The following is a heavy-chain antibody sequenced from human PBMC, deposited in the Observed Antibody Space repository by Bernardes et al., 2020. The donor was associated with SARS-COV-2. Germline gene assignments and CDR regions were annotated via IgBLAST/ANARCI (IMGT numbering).Heavy chain of an antibody. CDR1: GYTFTSYG. CDR2: ISAYNGNT. CDR3: ARDSRSGYSHSFDY. Sequence: ASVKVSCKASGYTFTSYGISWVRQAPGQGLEWMGWISAYNGNTNYAQKLQGRVTMTTDTSTSTAYMELRSLRSDDAAVYYCARDSRSGYSHSFDYWGQGTLVTVSS. J-gene: IGHJ4*02. V-gene: IGHV1-18*01. D-gene: IGHD5-12*01.